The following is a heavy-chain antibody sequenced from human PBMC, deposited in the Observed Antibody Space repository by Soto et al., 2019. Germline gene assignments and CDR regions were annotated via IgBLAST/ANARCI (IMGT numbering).Heavy chain of an antibody. D-gene: IGHD6-13*01. Sequence: QVQLVQSGAEVKKPGASVKVSCKASGYTFTSYYIHWVRQAPGQGLEWMGIINPSGGSTSYAQKFQGRVTMTRETSTSTVYMDLSSLRSEDTAVYYCARSIAAAGTGLDYWGQGTLVTVSS. CDR1: GYTFTSYY. CDR2: INPSGGST. CDR3: ARSIAAAGTGLDY. J-gene: IGHJ4*02. V-gene: IGHV1-46*01.